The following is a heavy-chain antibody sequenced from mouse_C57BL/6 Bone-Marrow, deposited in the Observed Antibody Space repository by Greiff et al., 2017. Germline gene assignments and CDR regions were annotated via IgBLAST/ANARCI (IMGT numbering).Heavy chain of an antibody. J-gene: IGHJ2*01. D-gene: IGHD1-1*01. V-gene: IGHV1-55*01. CDR1: GYTFTSYW. CDR2: IYPGSGST. Sequence: VQLQQPGAELVKPGASVKMSCKASGYTFTSYWITWVKQRPGQGLEWIGDIYPGSGSTNYNEKFKSKATLTVDTSSSTAYMQLSSLTSEGSAVXYGARWGTTVVLEPYFDYWGQGTTLTVSS. CDR3: ARWGTTVVLEPYFDY.